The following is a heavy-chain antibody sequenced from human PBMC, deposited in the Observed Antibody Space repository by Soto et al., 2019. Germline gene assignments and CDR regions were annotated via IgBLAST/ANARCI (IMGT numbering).Heavy chain of an antibody. CDR3: ARDGTLYDSSAYYYLY. D-gene: IGHD3-22*01. CDR1: GGTFSSYT. CDR2: ITPMFGTP. J-gene: IGHJ4*02. V-gene: IGHV1-69*01. Sequence: QVQLVQSGAEVKKPGSSVKVSCKASGGTFSSYTITWVRQAPGKGLGGMGGITPMFGTPNYAQKFQGRVTITADESTSTAYMELSSLRSEDTAMYFCARDGTLYDSSAYYYLYWGQGTLVTVSS.